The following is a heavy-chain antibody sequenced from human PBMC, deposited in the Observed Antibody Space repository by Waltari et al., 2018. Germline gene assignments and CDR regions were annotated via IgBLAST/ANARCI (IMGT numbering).Heavy chain of an antibody. J-gene: IGHJ5*01. CDR2: SYYRGSS. Sequence: QLQLQESGPGLVKPSETLSLTCSVPGDSVPSGSYYWGWIRQPPRTGLEWMGISYYRGSSYSNPSLKSRVTISVDTSKNQFSLKLSSVAAADTAVYYCARAFGSGSYAWFDSWGQGTLVTVSS. CDR1: GDSVPSGSYY. D-gene: IGHD3-10*01. CDR3: ARAFGSGSYAWFDS. V-gene: IGHV4-39*01.